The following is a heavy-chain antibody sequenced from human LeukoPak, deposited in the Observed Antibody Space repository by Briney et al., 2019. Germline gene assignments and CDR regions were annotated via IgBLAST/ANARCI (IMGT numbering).Heavy chain of an antibody. Sequence: GGSLRLSCAASGFTFSSYGMHWXRXAXGXGLEWVAFIRYDGNTKYYADSVKGRFTISRDNSKNTLYLQMNSLRPEDTAMYYCAKAYSSSWYTIDYWGQGTLVTVSS. CDR2: IRYDGNTK. D-gene: IGHD6-13*01. J-gene: IGHJ4*02. CDR1: GFTFSSYG. CDR3: AKAYSSSWYTIDY. V-gene: IGHV3-30*02.